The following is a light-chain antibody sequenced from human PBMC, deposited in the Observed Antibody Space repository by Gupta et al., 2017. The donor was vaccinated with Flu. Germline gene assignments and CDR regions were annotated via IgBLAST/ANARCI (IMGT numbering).Light chain of an antibody. CDR2: WTS. J-gene: IGKJ2*01. V-gene: IGKV4-1*01. CDR3: QQHDSAPYT. Sequence: IVMTQSPDPLAVSLGERAAINCMSSPPILYGSNNKNSLAWYQQKPGQPPKFLIYWTSTRESGVPDRFSGSGSGTSFTLTINSLQPEDVAVYYCQQHDSAPYTFGQGTKVEIK. CDR1: PPILYGSNNKNS.